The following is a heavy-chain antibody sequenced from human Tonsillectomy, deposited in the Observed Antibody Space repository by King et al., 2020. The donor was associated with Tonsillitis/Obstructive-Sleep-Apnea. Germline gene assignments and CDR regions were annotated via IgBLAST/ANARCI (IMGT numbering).Heavy chain of an antibody. Sequence: VQLVESGGGLVQPGGSLRLSCAASGFTFDTYAMNWVRQAPGKGLEWVSLISGSGGSSYYADSVRGRLTISRDNSKNTLYLHMDSLRADDTAVYYCAKDSGTSTSWPYYFDYWGQGTLVAVSS. CDR1: GFTFDTYA. CDR3: AKDSGTSTSWPYYFDY. CDR2: ISGSGGSS. D-gene: IGHD6-13*01. J-gene: IGHJ4*02. V-gene: IGHV3-23*04.